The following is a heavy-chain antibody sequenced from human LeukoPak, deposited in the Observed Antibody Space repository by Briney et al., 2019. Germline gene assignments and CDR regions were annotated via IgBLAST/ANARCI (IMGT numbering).Heavy chain of an antibody. CDR1: GFTFSSYA. J-gene: IGHJ4*02. Sequence: GSLRLSCAASGFTFSSYAMHWVRQAPGKGLEYVSAISSNGGSTYYANSVKGRFTISRDNSKNTLYLQMGSLRAEDMAVYYCARVGSSSWFDYWGQGTLVTVSS. CDR2: ISSNGGST. CDR3: ARVGSSSWFDY. V-gene: IGHV3-64*01. D-gene: IGHD6-13*01.